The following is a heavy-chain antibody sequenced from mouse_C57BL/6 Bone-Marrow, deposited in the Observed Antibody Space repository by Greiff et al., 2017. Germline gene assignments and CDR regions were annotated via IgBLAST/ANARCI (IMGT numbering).Heavy chain of an antibody. Sequence: EVQGVESGGGLVKPGGSLKLSCAASGFTFSSYTMSWVRQTPEKRLEWVATISGGGGNTYYPDSVKGRFTISRDNAKNTLYLQMSRLRSEDTALYYCASPLSPGFAYWGQGTLVTVSA. CDR1: GFTFSSYT. CDR2: ISGGGGNT. J-gene: IGHJ3*01. V-gene: IGHV5-9*01. CDR3: ASPLSPGFAY.